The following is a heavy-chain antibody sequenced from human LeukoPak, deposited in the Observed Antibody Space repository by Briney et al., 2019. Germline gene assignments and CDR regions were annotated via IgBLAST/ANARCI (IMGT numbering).Heavy chain of an antibody. CDR2: IYTSGST. CDR1: GGSISSYY. V-gene: IGHV4-4*07. D-gene: IGHD3-3*01. CDR3: ASSITIFGVVPDAFDI. Sequence: SETLSLTCTVSGGSISSYYWSWIRQPAGKGLEWIGRIYTSGSTNYNPSLKSRVTISVDTSKNQFSLKLSSVTAADTAVYYCASSITIFGVVPDAFDIWGQGTMVTVSS. J-gene: IGHJ3*02.